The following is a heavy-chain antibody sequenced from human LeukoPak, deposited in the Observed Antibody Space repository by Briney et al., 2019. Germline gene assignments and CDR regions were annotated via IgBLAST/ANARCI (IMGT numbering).Heavy chain of an antibody. V-gene: IGHV4-59*08. D-gene: IGHD1-26*01. CDR2: IYYSGST. CDR3: AGGESYGDNWLDP. Sequence: SETLSLTCTVSGGSISGHYWSWIRQPPGKGLEWIGHIYYSGSTNYNPSLKSRVTMSVDTSKNQFSLKVTSVTAADTAVYYCAGGESYGDNWLDPWGQGLLVTVSS. J-gene: IGHJ5*02. CDR1: GGSISGHY.